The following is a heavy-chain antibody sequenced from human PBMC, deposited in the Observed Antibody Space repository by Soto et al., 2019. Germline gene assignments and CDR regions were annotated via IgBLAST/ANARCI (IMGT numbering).Heavy chain of an antibody. CDR1: GFTFSSYG. CDR2: ISYDGSNK. D-gene: IGHD4-17*01. CDR3: AKDGPYGDYVDYYGMDV. J-gene: IGHJ6*02. V-gene: IGHV3-30*18. Sequence: GGSLRLSCAASGFTFSSYGMHWVRQAPGKGLEWVAVISYDGSNKYYADSVKGRFTISRDNSKNTLYLQMNSLRAEDTAVYYCAKDGPYGDYVDYYGMDVWGQGTTVTVSS.